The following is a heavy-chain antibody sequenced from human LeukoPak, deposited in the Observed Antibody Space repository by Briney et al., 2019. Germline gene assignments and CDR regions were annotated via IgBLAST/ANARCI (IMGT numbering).Heavy chain of an antibody. V-gene: IGHV3-53*01. CDR1: GFTVSSNY. J-gene: IGHJ1*01. Sequence: GGSLRLSCAASGFTVSSNYMSWVRQAPGKGLEWVSVIYSDDSSYYADSVKGRFTISRDNSKNTVYLQMNSLRAEDTAVYYCARDPSSGWYPKYFQHWGQGTLVTVSS. CDR2: IYSDDSS. CDR3: ARDPSSGWYPKYFQH. D-gene: IGHD6-19*01.